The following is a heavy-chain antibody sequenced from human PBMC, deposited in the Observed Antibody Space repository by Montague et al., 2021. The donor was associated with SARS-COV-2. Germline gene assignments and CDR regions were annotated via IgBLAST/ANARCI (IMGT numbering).Heavy chain of an antibody. J-gene: IGHJ3*02. D-gene: IGHD3-22*01. CDR3: ARVRITMIVVADAFDI. V-gene: IGHV4-31*03. Sequence: TLSLTCTVSGGSISSDGYYWSWMRQHPGKGLEWNVYKYYRGSTYYNPSLKSRVTISVDTSKNQFSPKLSSVTAADTAVYYCARVRITMIVVADAFDIWGQGTMVTVSS. CDR2: KYYRGST. CDR1: GGSISSDGYY.